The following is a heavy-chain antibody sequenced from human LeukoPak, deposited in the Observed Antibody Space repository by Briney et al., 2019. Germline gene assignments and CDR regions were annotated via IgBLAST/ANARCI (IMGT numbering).Heavy chain of an antibody. CDR3: ARESRRYGFQSNWFDP. J-gene: IGHJ5*02. Sequence: GGSLRLSCAASGFTFSSYAMHWVRQAPGKGLEWVAVISYDGSNKYYADSVKGRFTISRDNSKNTLYLQMNSLRAEDTAAYYCARESRRYGFQSNWFDPWGQGTLVTVSS. D-gene: IGHD4-17*01. V-gene: IGHV3-30*01. CDR2: ISYDGSNK. CDR1: GFTFSSYA.